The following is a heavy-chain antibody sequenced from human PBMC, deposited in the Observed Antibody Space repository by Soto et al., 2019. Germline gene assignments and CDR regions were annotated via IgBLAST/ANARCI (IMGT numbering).Heavy chain of an antibody. CDR2: INHSGST. Sequence: QVQLQQWGAGLLKPSETLSLTCAVYGGSFSGYYWSWIRQPPGKGLAWIGEINHSGSTNYNPSLKSRVTISVDTSKSQFCLKLSSVTAADTAVYYCARDHPITMVLGVHYYYGMDVWGQGTTVTVSS. CDR1: GGSFSGYY. CDR3: ARDHPITMVLGVHYYYGMDV. V-gene: IGHV4-34*01. D-gene: IGHD3-10*01. J-gene: IGHJ6*02.